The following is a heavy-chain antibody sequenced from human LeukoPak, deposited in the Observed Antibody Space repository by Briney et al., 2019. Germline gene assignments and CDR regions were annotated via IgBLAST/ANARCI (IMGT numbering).Heavy chain of an antibody. Sequence: GGSLRLSCAASGFTFSSYEMNWVRQAPGKGLEWFSYISSSGSTIYYADSVKGRFTISRDNAKNSLYLQMNSLRAEDTAVYYCARDLAPSYYGMDVWGQGTTVTVSS. CDR2: ISSSGSTI. V-gene: IGHV3-48*03. CDR1: GFTFSSYE. D-gene: IGHD2-15*01. J-gene: IGHJ6*02. CDR3: ARDLAPSYYGMDV.